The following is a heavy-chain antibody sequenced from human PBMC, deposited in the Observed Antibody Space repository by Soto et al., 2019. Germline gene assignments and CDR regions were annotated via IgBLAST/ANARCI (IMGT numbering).Heavy chain of an antibody. J-gene: IGHJ4*02. Sequence: QVQLVESGGGVVQPGTSLRLSCAASGFTFSHYGIHWVRQAPGRGRGGVALTWSGGRGENYADSVRGRFTVSRDNSKTTVYLQMNSLRVEDTAVYYCAKDDDTSSHFSLLDFRGQGTLVTVSS. CDR3: AKDDDTSSHFSLLDF. CDR1: GFTFSHYG. V-gene: IGHV3-33*06. D-gene: IGHD3-22*01. CDR2: TWSGGRGE.